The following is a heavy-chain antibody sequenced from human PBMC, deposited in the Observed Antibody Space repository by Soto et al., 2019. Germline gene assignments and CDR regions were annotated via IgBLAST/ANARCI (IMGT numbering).Heavy chain of an antibody. Sequence: QVQLQESGPGLVKPSETLSLTCTVSGGSISSYYWSWIRQPPGKGLEWIGYIYYSGSTNYNPSLKSRVTISVDTSKNQFSLKLSSVTAADTAVYYCVRGPELVSWTNWFDPWGQGTLVTVSS. CDR2: IYYSGST. J-gene: IGHJ5*02. V-gene: IGHV4-59*01. CDR1: GGSISSYY. D-gene: IGHD6-13*01. CDR3: VRGPELVSWTNWFDP.